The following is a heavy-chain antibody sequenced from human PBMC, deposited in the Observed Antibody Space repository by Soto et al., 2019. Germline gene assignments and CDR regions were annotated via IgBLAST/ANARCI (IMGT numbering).Heavy chain of an antibody. D-gene: IGHD6-13*01. V-gene: IGHV4-34*01. J-gene: IGHJ6*02. Sequence: SETLSLTCAVYGGSFSGYYWSWIRQPPGKGLEWIGEINHSGSTNYNPSLKSRVTISVDTSKNQFSQKLSSVTAADTAVYYCARGYSSSWYRSYYYYGMDVWGQGTTVTVSS. CDR1: GGSFSGYY. CDR2: INHSGST. CDR3: ARGYSSSWYRSYYYYGMDV.